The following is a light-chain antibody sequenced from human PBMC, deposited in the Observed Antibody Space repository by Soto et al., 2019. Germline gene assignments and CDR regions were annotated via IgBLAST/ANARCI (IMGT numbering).Light chain of an antibody. CDR2: DAS. Sequence: EIVLTQSPATLSFSPGERATLSFRASQSVDKYLVWYQQKPGQAPRLLIYDASSRATGIPARFSGSGSGTDFTLTITSLEPEDFAVYYCQQRTNCPLTFGGGTKLEIK. V-gene: IGKV3-11*01. CDR3: QQRTNCPLT. J-gene: IGKJ4*01. CDR1: QSVDKY.